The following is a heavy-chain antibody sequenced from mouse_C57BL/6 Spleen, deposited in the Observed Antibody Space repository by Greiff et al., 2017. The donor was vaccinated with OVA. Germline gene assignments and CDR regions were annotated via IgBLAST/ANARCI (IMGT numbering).Heavy chain of an antibody. J-gene: IGHJ2*01. CDR1: GYTFTSYW. Sequence: QVQLQQPVAELVKPGASVKLSCKASGYTFTSYWMHWVKQRPGQGLEWIGMIHPNSGSTNYNEKFKSKATLTVDKSSSTAYMQLSSLTSEDSAVYYCVRGGEYFDYWGQGTTLTVSS. CDR3: VRGGEYFDY. CDR2: IHPNSGST. V-gene: IGHV1-64*01.